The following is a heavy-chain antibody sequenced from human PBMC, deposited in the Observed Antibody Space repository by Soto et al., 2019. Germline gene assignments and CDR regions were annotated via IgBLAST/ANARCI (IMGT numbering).Heavy chain of an antibody. V-gene: IGHV3-23*01. CDR3: AKAHYDILTGYHYYGMDV. J-gene: IGHJ6*02. D-gene: IGHD3-9*01. CDR2: ISGSGGST. Sequence: PGGSLRLSCAASGFTFSSYAMSWVRQAPGKGLEWVSAISGSGGSTYYADSVKGRFTISRDNSKNTVYLQMNSLRAEDTAVYYCAKAHYDILTGYHYYGMDVWGQGTTVTVAS. CDR1: GFTFSSYA.